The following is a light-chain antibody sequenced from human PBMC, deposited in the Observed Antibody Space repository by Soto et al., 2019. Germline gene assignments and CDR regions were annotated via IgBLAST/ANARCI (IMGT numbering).Light chain of an antibody. CDR2: EVT. CDR3: SSYTNINTRACV. Sequence: LTQPASVSGSPGQSITISCTGTSGDIGSYNRVSWYQQHPGKAPKLIIYEVTDRPSGVSNRFSGSKSGNTASLTISGLQAEDEAEYYCSSYTNINTRACVFGTGTKV. V-gene: IGLV2-14*01. J-gene: IGLJ1*01. CDR1: SGDIGSYNR.